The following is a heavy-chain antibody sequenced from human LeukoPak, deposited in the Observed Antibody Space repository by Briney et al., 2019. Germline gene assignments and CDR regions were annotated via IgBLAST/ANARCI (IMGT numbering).Heavy chain of an antibody. V-gene: IGHV1-69*05. D-gene: IGHD2-15*01. CDR2: IIPIFGTA. CDR1: GGTFNSYA. J-gene: IGHJ4*02. CDR3: ARGGTYCSGGSCYHLNDY. Sequence: GASVKISRKASGGTFNSYAISWVRQAHGQGLEWMGGIIPIFGTANYAQKFQGRVTITTDESTSTAYMELSSLRSEDTAVYYCARGGTYCSGGSCYHLNDYWGQGTLVTVSS.